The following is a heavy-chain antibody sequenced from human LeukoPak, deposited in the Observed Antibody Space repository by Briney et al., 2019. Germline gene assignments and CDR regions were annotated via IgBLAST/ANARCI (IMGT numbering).Heavy chain of an antibody. V-gene: IGHV3-30*02. CDR1: GFSFSSYG. CDR2: IRSDGSNK. CDR3: ARGIKSSGWYEPYYYYYMDV. Sequence: PGGSLRLSCAGSGFSFSSYGMHWVRQAPGKGLEWMAFIRSDGSNKCYADSVKGRFTISSDNSKNTLYLQMNSLRAEDTAVYYCARGIKSSGWYEPYYYYYMDVWGKGTTVTISS. J-gene: IGHJ6*03. D-gene: IGHD6-19*01.